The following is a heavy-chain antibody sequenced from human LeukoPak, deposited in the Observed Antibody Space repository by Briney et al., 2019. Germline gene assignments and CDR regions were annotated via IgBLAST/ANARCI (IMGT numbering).Heavy chain of an antibody. CDR3: VRDSLTSGYYFY. J-gene: IGHJ4*02. CDR1: GGTFSSYT. D-gene: IGHD3-22*01. CDR2: IIPFFAIV. V-gene: IGHV1-69*04. Sequence: SVKVSCKASGGTFSSYTINWVRQAPGQGLEWTGRIIPFFAIVNHAQNFRGRVTITADKSTSTAYMELSSLRSEDTAVYYCVRDSLTSGYYFYWGQGTLVTVSS.